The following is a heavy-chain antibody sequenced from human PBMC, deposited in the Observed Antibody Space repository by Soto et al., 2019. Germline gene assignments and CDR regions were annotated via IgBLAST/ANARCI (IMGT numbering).Heavy chain of an antibody. CDR2: ISYDGSNK. Sequence: PGGSLRLSCAASGFTFSSYGMHWVRQAPGKGLECVAVISYDGSNKYYADSVKGRFTISRDNSKNTLYLQMNSLRAEDTAVYYCAQTRSVHDPLDYWGQGTLVTVSS. CDR1: GFTFSSYG. V-gene: IGHV3-30*03. CDR3: AQTRSVHDPLDY. J-gene: IGHJ4*02.